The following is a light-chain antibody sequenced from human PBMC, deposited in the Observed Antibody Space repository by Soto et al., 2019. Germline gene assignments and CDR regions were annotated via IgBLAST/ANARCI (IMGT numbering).Light chain of an antibody. Sequence: QSALTQPASVSGSPGQSITISCTGTSSDVGSYNLVSWYQQHPGKAPKLMIYEGSKRPSGVSNRFSGSKSGNTASLTISGLQAEDEADYYCCSYAGSTTYVFGTVNKVTV. CDR3: CSYAGSTTYV. CDR1: SSDVGSYNL. V-gene: IGLV2-23*01. CDR2: EGS. J-gene: IGLJ1*01.